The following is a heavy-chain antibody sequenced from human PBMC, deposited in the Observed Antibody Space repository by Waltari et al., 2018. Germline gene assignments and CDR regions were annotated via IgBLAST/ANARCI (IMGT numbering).Heavy chain of an antibody. J-gene: IGHJ4*02. D-gene: IGHD3-22*01. V-gene: IGHV4-59*11. CDR1: GGSISSHY. CDR2: IYYSGST. CDR3: ARVLSHYYDSSGYYLD. Sequence: QVQLQESGPGLVKPSETLSLTCTVSGGSISSHYWSWIRQPPGKGLEWIGYIYYSGSTNYNPSLKSRVTISVDTSKNQFSLKLSSVTAADTAVYYCARVLSHYYDSSGYYLDWGQGTLVTVSS.